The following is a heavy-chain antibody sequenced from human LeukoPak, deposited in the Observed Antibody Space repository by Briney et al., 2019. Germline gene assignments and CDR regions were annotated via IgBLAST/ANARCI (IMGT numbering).Heavy chain of an antibody. Sequence: PGGSLRLSCAASGFTFSSYAMSWVRQAPGKGLEWVANIKQDGSEKYYVDSVKGRFTISRDNAKNSLYLQMNSLRAEDTAVYYCARELHYYGMDVWGQGTTVTVSS. CDR2: IKQDGSEK. V-gene: IGHV3-7*01. CDR3: ARELHYYGMDV. CDR1: GFTFSSYA. J-gene: IGHJ6*02.